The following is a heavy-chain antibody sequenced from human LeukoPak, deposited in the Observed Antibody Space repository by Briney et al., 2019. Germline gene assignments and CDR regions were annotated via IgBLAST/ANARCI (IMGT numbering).Heavy chain of an antibody. J-gene: IGHJ4*02. Sequence: GGSLRLSCAASGFPFNSYAMSWVRQAPGKGLEWVSSITPSGGSTYYADSVKGRFTISRDNSKNTLYLQMNSLRAEDTAVYYCARDQDYDILTGLAGVDYWGQGTLVTVSS. D-gene: IGHD3-9*01. CDR3: ARDQDYDILTGLAGVDY. V-gene: IGHV3-23*01. CDR1: GFPFNSYA. CDR2: ITPSGGST.